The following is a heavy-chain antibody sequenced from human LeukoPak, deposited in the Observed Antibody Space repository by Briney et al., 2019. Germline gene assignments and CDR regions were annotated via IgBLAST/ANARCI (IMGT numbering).Heavy chain of an antibody. CDR1: GGSINSGGYY. Sequence: SETLSLTCTVSGGSINSGGYYWSWIRQHPGKGLEWIGYIYYSGSTYYNPSLKSRVTISVDTSKNQFSLKLSSVTAADTAVYYCARENIAARWWFDPWGQGTLVTVSS. J-gene: IGHJ5*02. CDR2: IYYSGST. D-gene: IGHD6-6*01. CDR3: ARENIAARWWFDP. V-gene: IGHV4-31*03.